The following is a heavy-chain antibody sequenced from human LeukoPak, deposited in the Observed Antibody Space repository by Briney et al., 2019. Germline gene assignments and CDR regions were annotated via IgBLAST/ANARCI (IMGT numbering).Heavy chain of an antibody. V-gene: IGHV3-66*01. CDR2: IYSGGST. CDR1: GFTVSSNY. Sequence: GGSLRLSCAASGFTVSSNYMSWVRQAPGKGLEWVSVIYSGGSTYYADSVKGRFTISRDNSKNTLYLQMNSLRAEDTAVYYCARDREDYYDFWSGSGYYYYMDVWGKGTTVTVSS. CDR3: ARDREDYYDFWSGSGYYYYMDV. J-gene: IGHJ6*03. D-gene: IGHD3-3*01.